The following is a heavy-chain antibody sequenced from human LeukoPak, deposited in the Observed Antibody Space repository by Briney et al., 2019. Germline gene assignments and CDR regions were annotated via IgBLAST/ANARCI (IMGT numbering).Heavy chain of an antibody. J-gene: IGHJ4*02. D-gene: IGHD5-12*01. CDR3: ARDEGSGYDSLDY. V-gene: IGHV1-18*01. Sequence: ASVKVSCKASGYTFSNYGFSWVRQAPGQGLEWMGWISVYNGNTNYAQKFQGRVTMTTDTSTRTAFMELRSLRSDDTAVYFCARDEGSGYDSLDYWGQGTLATVSS. CDR2: ISVYNGNT. CDR1: GYTFSNYG.